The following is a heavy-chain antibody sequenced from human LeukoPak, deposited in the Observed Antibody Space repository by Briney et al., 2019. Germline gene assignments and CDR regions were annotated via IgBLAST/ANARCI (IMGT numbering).Heavy chain of an antibody. CDR3: AKGGIQLWFYLDY. V-gene: IGHV3-23*01. J-gene: IGHJ4*02. D-gene: IGHD5-18*01. CDR2: ISGSGGST. CDR1: GSSFSNYA. Sequence: GGSLRLSCAVSGSSFSNYAMNWVRQAPGKGLEWVSAISGSGGSTSYADSVKGRSAISRDNSQNTLYLQMNSLGAEDTAVYYCAKGGIQLWFYLDYWGQGTLVTVSS.